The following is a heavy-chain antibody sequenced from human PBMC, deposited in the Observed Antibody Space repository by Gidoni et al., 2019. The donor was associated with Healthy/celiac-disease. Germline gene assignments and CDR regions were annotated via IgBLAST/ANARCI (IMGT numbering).Heavy chain of an antibody. D-gene: IGHD3-16*02. J-gene: IGHJ4*02. V-gene: IGHV3-23*01. Sequence: EVQLLESGAGLVQPGGYRKISCEASGLTFSSYARRWVRQAPGRGLELVSAISGSGGSTYYADSVKGRLIISRDNSKNTLYLQMTSLRAADTAVYYCASVTLIGCNFDYWGQGTLVPVSS. CDR2: ISGSGGST. CDR3: ASVTLIGCNFDY. CDR1: GLTFSSYA.